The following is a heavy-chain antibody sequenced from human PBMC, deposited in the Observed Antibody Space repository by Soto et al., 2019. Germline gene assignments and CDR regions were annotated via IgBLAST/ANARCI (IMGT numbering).Heavy chain of an antibody. Sequence: ASVKVSCKASGYTFSSYAMHWVRQAPGQRLEWMGWINAGNGNTKYSQKFQGRVTITRDTSASTAYMELSSLRSEDTAVYYCARGLNVYYSDYWGQGTLVTVSS. CDR3: ARGLNVYYSDY. V-gene: IGHV1-3*01. CDR2: INAGNGNT. D-gene: IGHD3-16*01. J-gene: IGHJ4*02. CDR1: GYTFSSYA.